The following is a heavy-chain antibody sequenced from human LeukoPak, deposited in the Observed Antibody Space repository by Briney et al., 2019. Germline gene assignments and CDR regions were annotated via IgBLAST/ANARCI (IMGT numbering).Heavy chain of an antibody. CDR3: ARRDIVVVPAATRED. J-gene: IGHJ4*02. D-gene: IGHD2-2*01. Sequence: PSETLSLTCAVYGGSFSGYYWSWIRQPPGKGLEWIGEINHSGSTNYNPSLKSRVTISEDTSKNQFSLKLSSVTAADTAVYYCARRDIVVVPAATREDWGQGTLVTVSS. CDR1: GGSFSGYY. CDR2: INHSGST. V-gene: IGHV4-34*01.